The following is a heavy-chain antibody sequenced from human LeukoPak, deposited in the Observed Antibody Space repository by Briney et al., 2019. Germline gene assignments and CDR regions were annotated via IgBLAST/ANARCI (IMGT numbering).Heavy chain of an antibody. D-gene: IGHD3-10*01. CDR3: ATDRYYGSGRQFDY. Sequence: ASVKVSCKVSGYXLTELSIHWVRQAPGKGLEWMGGFDPEDGETIYAQKFQGRVTMTEDTSTDTAYMELSSLRSEDTAVYYCATDRYYGSGRQFDYWGQGNLVTVSS. CDR1: GYXLTELS. J-gene: IGHJ4*02. V-gene: IGHV1-24*01. CDR2: FDPEDGET.